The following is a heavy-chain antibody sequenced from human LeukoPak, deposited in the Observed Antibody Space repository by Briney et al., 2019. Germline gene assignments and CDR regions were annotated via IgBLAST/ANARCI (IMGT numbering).Heavy chain of an antibody. CDR2: IAAYTGNE. Sequence: ASVKVSCKASGYTFTTYGISWVRQAPGQGLEWMGWIAAYTGNEKYAQKFQGRVTMTTDTSTSTAYMELRSLRSDDTAVYYCVREGSSGYNYWGQGTLVTVSS. CDR3: VREGSSGYNY. V-gene: IGHV1-18*01. J-gene: IGHJ4*02. CDR1: GYTFTTYG. D-gene: IGHD3-22*01.